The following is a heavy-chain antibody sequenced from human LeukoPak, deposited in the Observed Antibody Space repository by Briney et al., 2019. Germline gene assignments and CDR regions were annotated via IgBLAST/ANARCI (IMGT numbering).Heavy chain of an antibody. CDR2: ISSSGSTI. D-gene: IGHD6-25*01. CDR3: ARLRGSALDY. Sequence: PGGSLRLSCATSGFTFSSYNMNWVRQAPGKGLEWVSYISSSGSTIYYADSVKGRFTISRDNAKNSLSLQMNSLRAEDTAVYFCARLRGSALDYWGQGALVTVSS. J-gene: IGHJ4*02. CDR1: GFTFSSYN. V-gene: IGHV3-48*01.